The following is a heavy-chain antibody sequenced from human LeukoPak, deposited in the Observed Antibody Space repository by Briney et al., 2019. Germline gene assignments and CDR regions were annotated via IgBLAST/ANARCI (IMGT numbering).Heavy chain of an antibody. CDR2: ISAYHGNT. D-gene: IGHD3-22*01. J-gene: IGHJ5*02. V-gene: IGHV1-18*01. CDR3: ARDQYYDSKGWFDP. Sequence: ASVKVSCKGSGYTFNSHGITWVRQAPGQGLEWMGWISAYHGNTNYAQKRQGRVTLTTDTSTSTAYMELRSLRSDDTAVYYCARDQYYDSKGWFDPWGQGTLVTVSS. CDR1: GYTFNSHG.